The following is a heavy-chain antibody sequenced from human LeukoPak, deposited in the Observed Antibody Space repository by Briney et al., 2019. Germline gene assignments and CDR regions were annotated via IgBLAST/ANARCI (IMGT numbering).Heavy chain of an antibody. Sequence: SETLSLTCTVSGGSISSGSYYWSWIRQPAGKGLEWIGRIYTSGSTNYNPSLKSRVTISVDTSKNQFSLKLSSVTAADTAVYYCAREEWDTSSWYRADWFDPWGQGTLVTVSS. J-gene: IGHJ5*02. CDR3: AREEWDTSSWYRADWFDP. CDR1: GGSISSGSYY. D-gene: IGHD6-13*01. CDR2: IYTSGST. V-gene: IGHV4-61*02.